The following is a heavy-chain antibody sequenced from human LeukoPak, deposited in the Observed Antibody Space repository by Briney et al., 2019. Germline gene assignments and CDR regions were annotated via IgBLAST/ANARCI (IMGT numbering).Heavy chain of an antibody. J-gene: IGHJ4*02. D-gene: IGHD1-26*01. CDR3: AKDLSGSSSFDY. V-gene: IGHV3-30*02. CDR1: GFTFSSYG. CDR2: IRYDGSNK. Sequence: GGSPRLSCAASGFTFSSYGMHWVRQAPGKGLEWVAFIRYDGSNKYYADSVKGRFTTSRDNSKNTLYLQMNSLRAEDTAVYYCAKDLSGSSSFDYWGQGTLVTVSS.